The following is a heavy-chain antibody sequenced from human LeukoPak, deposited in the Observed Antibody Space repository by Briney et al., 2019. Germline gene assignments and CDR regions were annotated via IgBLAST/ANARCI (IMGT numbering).Heavy chain of an antibody. CDR1: GFISSSYW. Sequence: GGSLRLSCAASGFISSSYWMSWVRRAPGKGLEWVGRIKSKSDGGTIDYAAPVKGRFTISRDDSKNTLYLQMHSLTTEDTAVYYCATTRTYWGQGTLVTVSS. CDR3: ATTRTY. V-gene: IGHV3-15*01. J-gene: IGHJ4*02. CDR2: IKSKSDGGTI.